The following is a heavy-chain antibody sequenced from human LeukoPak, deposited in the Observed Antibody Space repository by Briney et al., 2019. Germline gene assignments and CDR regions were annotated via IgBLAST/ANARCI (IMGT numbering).Heavy chain of an antibody. J-gene: IGHJ5*02. CDR2: INPNSGGT. V-gene: IGHV1-2*02. D-gene: IGHD3-16*01. CDR1: GYTFTGYY. CDR3: ARASYYDYVWGSFVWFDP. Sequence: ASVKVSCKASGYTFTGYYMHWVRQAPGQGLEWMGWINPNSGGTNYAQKFQGRVTMTRDTSISTAYMELSRLRSDDTAVYYCARASYYDYVWGSFVWFDPWGQGTLVTVSS.